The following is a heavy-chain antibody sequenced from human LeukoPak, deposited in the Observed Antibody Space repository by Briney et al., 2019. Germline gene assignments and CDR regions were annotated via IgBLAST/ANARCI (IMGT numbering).Heavy chain of an antibody. Sequence: PGGSLRLSCAASGFIFENYWMNWVRQASGKGLEWVGRIRSKANSYATAYAASVKGRFTISRDDSKNTAYLQMNSLKTEDTAVYYCTISDKPGPDYWGQGTLVTVSS. J-gene: IGHJ4*02. CDR2: IRSKANSYAT. CDR3: TISDKPGPDY. D-gene: IGHD1-14*01. CDR1: GFIFENYW. V-gene: IGHV3-73*01.